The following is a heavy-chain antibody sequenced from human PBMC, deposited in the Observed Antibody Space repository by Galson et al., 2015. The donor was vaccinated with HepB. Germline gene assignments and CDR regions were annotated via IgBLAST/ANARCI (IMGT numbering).Heavy chain of an antibody. J-gene: IGHJ6*02. CDR1: GFILSDYY. CDR2: MSSRGSTI. V-gene: IGHV3-11*01. D-gene: IGHD2-8*01. CDR3: ARMYCSNGVCLYGMDV. Sequence: LRLSCAGSGFILSDYYMSWIRQAPGKGLEWVSYMSSRGSTIYYGDSVKGRFTISRDNAKNSLYLQMNSLRGEDTAVYYCARMYCSNGVCLYGMDVWGQGTTVTVSS.